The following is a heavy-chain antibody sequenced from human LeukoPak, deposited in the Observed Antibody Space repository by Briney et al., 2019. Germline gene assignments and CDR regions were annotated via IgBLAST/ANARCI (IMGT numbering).Heavy chain of an antibody. Sequence: TSETLSLTCAVYGGSFSGYYWSWIRLPPGKGLEWIGEINHSGSTNYNPSLKSRVTISVDTSKNQFSLKLSSVTAADTAVYYCARGLGFRPYRWFDPWGQGTLVTVSS. D-gene: IGHD4-11*01. V-gene: IGHV4-34*01. CDR3: ARGLGFRPYRWFDP. CDR1: GGSFSGYY. CDR2: INHSGST. J-gene: IGHJ5*02.